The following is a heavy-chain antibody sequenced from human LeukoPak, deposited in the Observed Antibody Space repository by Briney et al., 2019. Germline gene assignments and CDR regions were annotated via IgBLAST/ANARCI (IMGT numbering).Heavy chain of an antibody. J-gene: IGHJ4*02. CDR2: IIPIFGTA. CDR1: GGTFSSYA. V-gene: IGHV1-69*05. CDR3: ASQIGRPDSGSYYLDY. D-gene: IGHD1-26*01. Sequence: ASVKVSCKASGGTFSSYAISWVRQAPGQGLEWMGGIIPIFGTANYAQKFQGRVTITTDESTSTAYMELSSLRSEDTAVYYCASQIGRPDSGSYYLDYWGQGTLVTVSS.